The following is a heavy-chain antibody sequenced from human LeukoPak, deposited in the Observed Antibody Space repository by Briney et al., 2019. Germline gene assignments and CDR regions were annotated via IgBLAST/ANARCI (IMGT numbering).Heavy chain of an antibody. D-gene: IGHD3-3*01. Sequence: VASEKVSCKASGYTFTSYGISWVRQAPGQGLEWMGWISAYNGNTNYAQKLQGRVTMTTDTSTSTAYMELRSLRSDDTAVYYCARDTPRFGAFDIWGQGTMVTVSS. CDR2: ISAYNGNT. CDR1: GYTFTSYG. V-gene: IGHV1-18*01. CDR3: ARDTPRFGAFDI. J-gene: IGHJ3*02.